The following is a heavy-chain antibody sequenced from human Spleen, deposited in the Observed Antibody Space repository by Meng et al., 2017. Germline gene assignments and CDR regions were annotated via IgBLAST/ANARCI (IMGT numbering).Heavy chain of an antibody. CDR2: IYYCVST. D-gene: IGHD3-10*01. Sequence: GQVPASVPGLVKPSQTLSLTCTVSGGSISSGGYSWSWIRQHPGKGLEWIGYIYYCVSTYSNPSLKSRVTISIDTSKNQFSLTLSSVTAADTAVYYCARDPPRGYGAFDIWGQGTMVTVSS. CDR1: GGSISSGGYS. J-gene: IGHJ3*02. V-gene: IGHV4-31*03. CDR3: ARDPPRGYGAFDI.